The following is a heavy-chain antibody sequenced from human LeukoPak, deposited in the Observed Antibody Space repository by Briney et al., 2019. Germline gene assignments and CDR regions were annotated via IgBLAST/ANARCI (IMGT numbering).Heavy chain of an antibody. Sequence: PSETLSLTCTVSGGSISSYYWSWIRQPAGKGLEWIGRIYTSGSTNYNPSLKSRVTMSVDTSKNQFSLKLSSVTAADTAVYYCARDWRFGELLGYYYYYMDVWGKGTTVTVSS. CDR3: ARDWRFGELLGYYYYYMDV. J-gene: IGHJ6*03. CDR1: GGSISSYY. D-gene: IGHD3-10*01. CDR2: IYTSGST. V-gene: IGHV4-4*07.